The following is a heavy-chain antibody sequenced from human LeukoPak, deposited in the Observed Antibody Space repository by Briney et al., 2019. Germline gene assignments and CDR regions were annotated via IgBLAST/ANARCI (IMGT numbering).Heavy chain of an antibody. J-gene: IGHJ4*02. Sequence: PGGSLRLSCAASGFTFSDYYMSWIRQAPGKGLEWVSYISSSGSTIYYADSVKGRFTISRDNAKNSLYLQMNRLRAEDTAVYYYARDEGFSRYGSGSYYRQEPGTFDYWGQGTLVTVSS. CDR1: GFTFSDYY. CDR2: ISSSGSTI. CDR3: ARDEGFSRYGSGSYYRQEPGTFDY. V-gene: IGHV3-11*01. D-gene: IGHD3-10*01.